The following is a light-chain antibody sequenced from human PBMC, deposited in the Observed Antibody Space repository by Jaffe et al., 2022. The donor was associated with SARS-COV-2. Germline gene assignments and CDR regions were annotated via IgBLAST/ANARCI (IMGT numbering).Light chain of an antibody. CDR1: QSVFQTSVYKNY. V-gene: IGKV4-1*01. J-gene: IGKJ1*01. CDR3: LQYLSPPWA. Sequence: DIVMTQSPDSLAVSLGERATINCKSSQSVFQTSVYKNYLSWYQQKPGQPPKLLIYWASTRESGVPDRFSGSGSGTDFTLTISSLQAEDVAVYYCLQYLSPPWAFGQGTKVEIK. CDR2: WAS.